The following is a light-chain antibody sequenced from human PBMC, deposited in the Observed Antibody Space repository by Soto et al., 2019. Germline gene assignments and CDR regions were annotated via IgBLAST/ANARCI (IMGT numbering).Light chain of an antibody. J-gene: IGKJ1*01. Sequence: AIQMTQSPSSLSASIGDRVTIICRASQGIRNDLAWYQQKPGKAPKLLIYAASTLQREIPSRFSGSGSGTAFTLTINSLQPEDFATYDCLQDSTYPWTFGPGTKVEIK. V-gene: IGKV1-6*01. CDR2: AAS. CDR3: LQDSTYPWT. CDR1: QGIRND.